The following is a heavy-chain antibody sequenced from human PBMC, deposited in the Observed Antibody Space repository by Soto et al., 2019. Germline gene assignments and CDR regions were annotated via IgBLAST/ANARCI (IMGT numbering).Heavy chain of an antibody. V-gene: IGHV3-23*01. Sequence: GGSLRLSCAASGFTFSSYAMSWVRQAPGKGLEWVSAISGSGGNTYYADSVKGRFTISRDNSKNTLYLQMNSLRAEDTAVYCCAKGGQQLFLGHYYFDYWGQGTLVTVSS. CDR2: ISGSGGNT. D-gene: IGHD6-13*01. CDR1: GFTFSSYA. J-gene: IGHJ4*02. CDR3: AKGGQQLFLGHYYFDY.